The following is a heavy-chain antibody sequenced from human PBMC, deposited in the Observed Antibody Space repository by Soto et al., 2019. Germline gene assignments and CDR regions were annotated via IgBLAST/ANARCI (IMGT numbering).Heavy chain of an antibody. J-gene: IGHJ4*02. CDR2: ISSSGSTI. Sequence: GGSLRLSCAASGFTFSDYYMSWIRQAPGKGLEWLSYISSSGSTIYYADSVKGRFTISRDNAKNSLYLQMNSLRAEDTAVYYCAREYCTNGVCYVPFDYWGQGTLVTVS. D-gene: IGHD2-8*01. CDR1: GFTFSDYY. CDR3: AREYCTNGVCYVPFDY. V-gene: IGHV3-11*01.